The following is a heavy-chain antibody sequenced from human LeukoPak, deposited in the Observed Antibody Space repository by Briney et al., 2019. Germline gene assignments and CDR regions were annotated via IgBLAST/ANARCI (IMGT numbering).Heavy chain of an antibody. J-gene: IGHJ3*02. CDR3: ARWAVAGPYAFDI. D-gene: IGHD6-19*01. CDR1: GFTFSSYA. V-gene: IGHV3-21*01. Sequence: GGSLTLSCAASGFTFSSYAMNWVRQAPGKGLEWVSSISSSSSYIYYADSVKGRFTISRDNAKNSLYLQMNSLRAEDTAVYYCARWAVAGPYAFDIWGQGTMVTVSS. CDR2: ISSSSSYI.